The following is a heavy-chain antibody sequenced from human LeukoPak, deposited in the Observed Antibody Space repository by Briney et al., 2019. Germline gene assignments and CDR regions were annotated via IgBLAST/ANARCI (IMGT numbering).Heavy chain of an antibody. CDR3: ARDGEHRQQLASDY. CDR1: GYTFTSYG. V-gene: IGHV1-18*01. J-gene: IGHJ4*02. Sequence: ASVKVSCKASGYTFTSYGISWVRQAPGQGLEWMGWISAYNGNTNYAQKFQGRVTMTRDTSTSTVYMELSSLRSEDTAVYYCARDGEHRQQLASDYWGQGTLVTVSS. CDR2: ISAYNGNT. D-gene: IGHD6-13*01.